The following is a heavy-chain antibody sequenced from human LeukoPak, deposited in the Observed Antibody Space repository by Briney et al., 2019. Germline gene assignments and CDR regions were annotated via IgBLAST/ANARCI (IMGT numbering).Heavy chain of an antibody. J-gene: IGHJ5*02. V-gene: IGHV3-74*03. CDR1: GFTFSSSW. Sequence: GGSLRLSCAVSGFTFSSSWMHWVRQVPGKGLVWVSRINNDGSYKTYADSVKRRFTVSRDNAKNTLYLQMSSLRAEDTAVYYCARDASHSSSWYSIPYNWFDPWGQGTLVTVSS. CDR2: INNDGSYK. D-gene: IGHD6-13*01. CDR3: ARDASHSSSWYSIPYNWFDP.